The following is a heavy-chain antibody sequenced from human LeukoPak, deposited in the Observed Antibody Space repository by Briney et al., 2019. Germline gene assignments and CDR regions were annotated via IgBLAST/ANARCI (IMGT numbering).Heavy chain of an antibody. V-gene: IGHV1-2*02. CDR1: GYTFTGYY. D-gene: IGHD3-3*01. J-gene: IGHJ4*02. Sequence: ASVKVSCKASGYTFTGYYMHWVRQAPGQGLEWMGWINPNSGGTNYAQKFQGRVTMTRDTSISTAYMELSRLRSDDTAVYYCARVSSEYDFWSGYSDYWGQGTLVTVSS. CDR2: INPNSGGT. CDR3: ARVSSEYDFWSGYSDY.